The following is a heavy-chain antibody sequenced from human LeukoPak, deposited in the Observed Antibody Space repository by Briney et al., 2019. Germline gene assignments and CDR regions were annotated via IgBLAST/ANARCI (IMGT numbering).Heavy chain of an antibody. Sequence: SETLSLTCAVYGGSFSGYYWSWIRQPPGKGLEWIGEINHSGSTNYNPSLKSRVTMSIGTSKNQFSLNMTSVTAADTAVYYCAREGGQERYFDYWGQGTLVTVSS. CDR2: INHSGST. CDR3: AREGGQERYFDY. CDR1: GGSFSGYY. J-gene: IGHJ4*02. V-gene: IGHV4-34*01.